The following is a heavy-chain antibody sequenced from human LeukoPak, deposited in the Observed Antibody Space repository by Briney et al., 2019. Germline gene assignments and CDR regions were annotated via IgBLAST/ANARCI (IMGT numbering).Heavy chain of an antibody. D-gene: IGHD3-22*01. CDR2: IYDGRGT. J-gene: IGHJ4*02. Sequence: SETLSLTCTVSGGSISSSSYYWGWIRQPPGKGLEWIGSIYDGRGTYYSPSLKSRATISVDTSKTQFSLKLTSVTAADTAVYYCVRLLVGVITTHSGDYWGQGTLVIVSS. V-gene: IGHV4-39*01. CDR3: VRLLVGVITTHSGDY. CDR1: GGSISSSSYY.